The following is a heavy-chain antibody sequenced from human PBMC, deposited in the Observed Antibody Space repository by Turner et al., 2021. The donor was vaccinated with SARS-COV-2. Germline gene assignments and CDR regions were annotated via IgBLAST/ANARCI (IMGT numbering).Heavy chain of an antibody. CDR3: ARDPGEGSFDY. Sequence: QVQLQESGPGRVKPSETLSLPCTVSGGSISSYYWSWIRQPPGKGLEWIGYIYYSGSTNYNPSLKSRVTISVDTSKNQFSLKLSSVTAADTAVYYCARDPGEGSFDYWGQGTLVTVSS. CDR1: GGSISSYY. V-gene: IGHV4-59*01. D-gene: IGHD3-16*01. CDR2: IYYSGST. J-gene: IGHJ4*02.